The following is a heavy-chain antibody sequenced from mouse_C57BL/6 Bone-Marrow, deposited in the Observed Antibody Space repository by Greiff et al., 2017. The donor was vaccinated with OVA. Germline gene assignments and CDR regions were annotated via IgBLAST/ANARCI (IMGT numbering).Heavy chain of an antibody. CDR2: ISYDGSN. V-gene: IGHV3-6*01. J-gene: IGHJ3*01. CDR3: ARVSPFAY. Sequence: EVKLMESGPGLVKPSQSLSLTCSVTGYSITSGYYWNWIRQFPGNKLEWMGYISYDGSNNYNPSLKNRISITRDTSKNQFFLKLNSVTTEDTATYDCARVSPFAYWGQGTLVTVSA. CDR1: GYSITSGYY.